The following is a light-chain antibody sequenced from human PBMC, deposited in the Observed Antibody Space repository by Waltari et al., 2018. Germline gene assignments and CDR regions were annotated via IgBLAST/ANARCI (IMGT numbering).Light chain of an antibody. V-gene: IGLV3-21*02. CDR3: QVRDSSSDYRV. CDR1: DLGRKS. CDR2: DNR. Sequence: SYVLTQAPSVSVAPGQAARLTCGGDDLGRKSVHWYQQKPGHAPLLVVYDNRVRPSGIPDRFSGSNSGNTATLTISGVEAGDEADYYCQVRDSSSDYRVFGGGTKLTVL. J-gene: IGLJ3*02.